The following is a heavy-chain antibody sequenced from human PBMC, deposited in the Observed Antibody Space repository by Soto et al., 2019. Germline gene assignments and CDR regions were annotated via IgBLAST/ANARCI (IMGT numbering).Heavy chain of an antibody. V-gene: IGHV3-33*01. J-gene: IGHJ4*02. D-gene: IGHD3-10*01. CDR1: GFTFSSYG. Sequence: GGSLRLSCAASGFTFSSYGMHWVRQAPGKGLEWVAVIWYDGSNKYYADSVKGRFTISRDNSKNTLYLQMNSLRAEDTAVYYCARDHGLLWFGEFRGTFDYWGQGTLVTVSS. CDR3: ARDHGLLWFGEFRGTFDY. CDR2: IWYDGSNK.